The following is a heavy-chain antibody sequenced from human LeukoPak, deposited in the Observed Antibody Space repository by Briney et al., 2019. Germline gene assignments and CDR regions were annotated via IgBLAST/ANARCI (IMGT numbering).Heavy chain of an antibody. CDR2: ITGDGSST. J-gene: IGHJ4*02. CDR1: GFTFDDYA. V-gene: IGHV3-43*02. Sequence: GGSLRLSCAASGFTFDDYAMQWVRQAPGKGLEWVSLITGDGSSTYYADSVKGRFTISRDNSKNSLYLQMNSLRTEDTALYYCAKIGGWLQITDYWGQGTLVTVSS. CDR3: AKIGGWLQITDY. D-gene: IGHD5-24*01.